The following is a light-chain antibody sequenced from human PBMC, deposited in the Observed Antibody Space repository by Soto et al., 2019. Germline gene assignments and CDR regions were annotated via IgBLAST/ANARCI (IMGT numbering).Light chain of an antibody. Sequence: DIQMTQSPSTLSGSVGDRVTITCRASQTISSWLAWYQQKPGKAPTLLIYKASTLKSGVPSRFSGSGSGTEFTLPISSLQPDDFETYYCQHYNSYSEAFGQGTKVELK. J-gene: IGKJ1*01. V-gene: IGKV1-5*03. CDR2: KAS. CDR3: QHYNSYSEA. CDR1: QTISSW.